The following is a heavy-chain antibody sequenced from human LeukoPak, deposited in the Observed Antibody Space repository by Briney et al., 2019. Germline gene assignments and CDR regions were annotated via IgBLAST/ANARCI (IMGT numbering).Heavy chain of an antibody. V-gene: IGHV4-59*01. J-gene: IGHJ4*02. Sequence: SETLSLTCTVSGGSISSYYWNWIRQPPRKGQERIGYIYYSGSTNYNPSLKSRVTISVDTSKNQFSLKLSSVTAADTAVYYCARGLRSSGWYTYFDYWGQGTLVTVSS. D-gene: IGHD6-19*01. CDR3: ARGLRSSGWYTYFDY. CDR2: IYYSGST. CDR1: GGSISSYY.